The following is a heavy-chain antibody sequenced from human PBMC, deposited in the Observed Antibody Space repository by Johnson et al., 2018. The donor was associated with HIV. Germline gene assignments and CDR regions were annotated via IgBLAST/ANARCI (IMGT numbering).Heavy chain of an antibody. J-gene: IGHJ3*02. CDR2: ISWNSGSI. CDR1: GFTFDDYA. CDR3: ARGATRYKTDGSKYDGAFDI. Sequence: EVQLVESGGGLVQPGRSLRLSCAASGFTFDDYAMHWVRQAPGKGLEWVSGISWNSGSIGYADSVKGRFTISRDNAKNSLYLQMNSLRAEDTALYYCARGATRYKTDGSKYDGAFDIWGQGTMVTVSS. V-gene: IGHV3-9*01. D-gene: IGHD1-26*01.